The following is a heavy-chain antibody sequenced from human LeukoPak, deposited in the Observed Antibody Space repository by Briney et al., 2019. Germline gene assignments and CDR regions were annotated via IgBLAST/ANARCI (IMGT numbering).Heavy chain of an antibody. D-gene: IGHD6-13*01. CDR2: IYYSGST. CDR1: GGSISSYY. Sequence: PSETLSLTCTVSGGSISSYYWSWIRQPPGKGLEWIGYIYYSGSTNYNPSLKSRVTISVDTSKNQYSLKLSSVTAADTAVYYCARVREQLVLDYWGQGTLVTVSS. CDR3: ARVREQLVLDY. V-gene: IGHV4-59*01. J-gene: IGHJ4*02.